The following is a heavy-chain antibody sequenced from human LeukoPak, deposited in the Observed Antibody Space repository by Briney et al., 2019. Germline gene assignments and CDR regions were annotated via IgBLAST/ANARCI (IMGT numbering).Heavy chain of an antibody. CDR3: ARGTTVTNLDC. CDR2: IYYSGST. D-gene: IGHD4-17*01. Sequence: PSETLSLTCTVSGGSISSYYWSWIRQPPGKGLEWIGYIYYSGSTNYNPSLKSRVTISVDTSKNQFSLKLSSVTAADTAVYYCARGTTVTNLDCWGQGTLVTVSS. V-gene: IGHV4-59*08. J-gene: IGHJ4*02. CDR1: GGSISSYY.